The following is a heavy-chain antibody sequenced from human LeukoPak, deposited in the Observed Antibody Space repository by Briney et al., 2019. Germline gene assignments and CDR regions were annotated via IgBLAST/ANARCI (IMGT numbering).Heavy chain of an antibody. CDR2: MSPNNGNT. D-gene: IGHD7-27*01. Sequence: ASVKVSCKTSGYTFTNYDINWVRQATGQGLGWLGWMSPNNGNTGYAQKFQGRVTMTRGTSINTAYMELSSLRSEDTAVYYCASNSPRTGDFNSWGQGALVTVSS. J-gene: IGHJ4*02. V-gene: IGHV1-8*01. CDR3: ASNSPRTGDFNS. CDR1: GYTFTNYD.